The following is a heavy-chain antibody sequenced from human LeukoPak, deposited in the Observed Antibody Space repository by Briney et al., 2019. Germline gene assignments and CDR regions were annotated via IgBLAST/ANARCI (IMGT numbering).Heavy chain of an antibody. CDR1: GFTFSSYA. V-gene: IGHV3-23*01. D-gene: IGHD3-22*01. J-gene: IGHJ4*02. CDR2: ISGSGGST. Sequence: PGGSLRLSCAASGFTFSSYAMSWVRQAPGKGLEWVSAISGSGGSTYYADSVKGRFTISRDNSKNTLYLQMNSLRAEDTAVYYCAKVAYYYDSSGYYRNYWGQGTLVTVSS. CDR3: AKVAYYYDSSGYYRNY.